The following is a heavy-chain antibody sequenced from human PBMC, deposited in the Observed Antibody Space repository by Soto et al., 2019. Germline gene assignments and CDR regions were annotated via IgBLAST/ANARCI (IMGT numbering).Heavy chain of an antibody. CDR3: ARGIPDTLRYFDCFPSGFDY. J-gene: IGHJ4*02. CDR1: GGSISSYY. D-gene: IGHD3-9*01. V-gene: IGHV4-59*01. Sequence: PSETLSLTCTVSGGSISSYYWSWIRQPPGKGLEWIGYIYYSGSTNYNPSLKSRVTISVDTSKNQFSLKLSSVTAADTAVYYCARGIPDTLRYFDCFPSGFDYWGQGTLVTVSS. CDR2: IYYSGST.